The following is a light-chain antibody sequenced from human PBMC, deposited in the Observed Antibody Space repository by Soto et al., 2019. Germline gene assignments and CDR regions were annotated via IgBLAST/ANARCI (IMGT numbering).Light chain of an antibody. CDR2: DAS. CDR1: QSVCSSC. Sequence: EIVLTQSPGTLSLSPGERATLSCRASQSVCSSCLAWYQQKPGQAPRLLIYDASSRATGIPDRFSGSGSGTDFTLTISRLEPEDFAVYYCQQYGGSPYTFGQGTKLEI. V-gene: IGKV3-20*01. J-gene: IGKJ2*01. CDR3: QQYGGSPYT.